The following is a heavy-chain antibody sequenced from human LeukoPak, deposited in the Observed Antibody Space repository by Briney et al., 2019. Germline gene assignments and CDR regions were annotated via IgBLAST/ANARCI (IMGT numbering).Heavy chain of an antibody. Sequence: PSETLSLTCTVSGGSISSYYWSWIRQPPGKGLEWIGYIYYSGSTNYNPSLKSRVTIPVDTSKNQFSLKLSSVTAADTAVYYCAREVRYYDILTGYYYYYGMDVWGQGTTVTVSS. CDR2: IYYSGST. D-gene: IGHD3-9*01. J-gene: IGHJ6*02. V-gene: IGHV4-59*01. CDR3: AREVRYYDILTGYYYYYGMDV. CDR1: GGSISSYY.